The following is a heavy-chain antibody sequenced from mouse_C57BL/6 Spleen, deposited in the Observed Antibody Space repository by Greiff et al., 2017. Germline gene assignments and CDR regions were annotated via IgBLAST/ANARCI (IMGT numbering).Heavy chain of an antibody. Sequence: VQLQQSGPELVKPGASVKIPCKASGYTFNDYNMDWVKQSHGKSLEWIGDINPNNGGTIYNQKFKGKATLTVYKSSSTAYMELRSRTSEDTSVYYCARGEGAMDYWGQGTSVTVSS. CDR3: ARGEGAMDY. CDR2: INPNNGGT. J-gene: IGHJ4*01. V-gene: IGHV1-18*01. CDR1: GYTFNDYN.